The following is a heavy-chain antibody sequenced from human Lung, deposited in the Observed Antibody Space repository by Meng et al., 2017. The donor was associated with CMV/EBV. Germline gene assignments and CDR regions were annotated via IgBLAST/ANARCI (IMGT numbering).Heavy chain of an antibody. V-gene: IGHV3-30-3*01. CDR1: GFTYSRYA. CDR2: MSFDGGKI. Sequence: GESLKISCAASGFTYSRYAMHWLRQAQGKGLEWVALMSFDGGKIHYTDSLKGQFTISRDNSKNVLYLEMNSLRLEDTAIYYCARDGDYWADGTYYFAYWGQG. CDR3: ARDGDYWADGTYYFAY. J-gene: IGHJ4*02. D-gene: IGHD4/OR15-4a*01.